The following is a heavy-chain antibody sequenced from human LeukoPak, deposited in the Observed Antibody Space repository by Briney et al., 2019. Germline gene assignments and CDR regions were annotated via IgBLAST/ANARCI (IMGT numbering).Heavy chain of an antibody. D-gene: IGHD3-10*01. CDR3: VRGPYGSSISNWFDP. CDR2: IYYNGDT. CDR1: GDSITGYS. J-gene: IGHJ5*02. V-gene: IGHV4-59*01. Sequence: SETLSLTCSVSGDSITGYSWSWIRQTPGKGLEWIGYIYYNGDTHYNPSLNSRLSMSVDTPKKQFSLNLRSVTAAGTAVYYCVRGPYGSSISNWFDPWGQGLLVTVSS.